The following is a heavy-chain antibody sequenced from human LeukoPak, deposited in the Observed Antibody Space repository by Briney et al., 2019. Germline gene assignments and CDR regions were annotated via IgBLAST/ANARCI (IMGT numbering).Heavy chain of an antibody. Sequence: GGSLRLSCEAYGFTFSTSTMHWVRQAPGKGLVWVSRINSDGSSTSYADSVEGRFTISRDNAKNTLYLQMNSLRAEDTAVYYCARDEIVATTKANYYHYMDVRGKGTTVTISS. V-gene: IGHV3-74*01. CDR2: INSDGSST. CDR1: GFTFSTST. D-gene: IGHD5-12*01. J-gene: IGHJ6*03. CDR3: ARDEIVATTKANYYHYMDV.